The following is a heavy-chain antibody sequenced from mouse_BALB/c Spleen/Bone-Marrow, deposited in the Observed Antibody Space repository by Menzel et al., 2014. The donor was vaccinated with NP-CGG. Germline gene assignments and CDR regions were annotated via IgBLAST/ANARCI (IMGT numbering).Heavy chain of an antibody. J-gene: IGHJ3*01. D-gene: IGHD2-4*01. V-gene: IGHV1S132*01. CDR3: SRNHDYDEGAWFTY. CDR1: GYTFXNYW. CDR2: IFPGTDTS. Sequence: VQLQQSGAEVVKPGASVKLSCKTSGYTFXNYWIQWIKQRPGQGLGWIGEIFPGTDTSYYNEKFKDKATLTVDTSSSPAYIQLSNLTSEDSSVYFRSRNHDYDEGAWFTYWGQGTLVTVSA.